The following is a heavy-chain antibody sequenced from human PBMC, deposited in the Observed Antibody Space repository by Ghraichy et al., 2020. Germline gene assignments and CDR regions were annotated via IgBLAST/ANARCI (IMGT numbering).Heavy chain of an antibody. CDR1: GGSISSSSYY. J-gene: IGHJ4*02. CDR3: ARTTPYYYDSSGYYLGMAAFDY. V-gene: IGHV4-39*01. CDR2: IYYSGST. Sequence: GSLRLSCTVSGGSISSSSYYWGWIRQPPGKGLEWIGSIYYSGSTYYNPSLKSRVTISVDTSKNQFSLKLSSVTAADTAVYYCARTTPYYYDSSGYYLGMAAFDYWGQGTLVTVSS. D-gene: IGHD3-22*01.